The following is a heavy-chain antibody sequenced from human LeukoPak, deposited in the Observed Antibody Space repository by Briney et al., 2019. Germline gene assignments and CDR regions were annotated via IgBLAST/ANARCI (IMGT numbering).Heavy chain of an antibody. V-gene: IGHV4-39*01. CDR3: ARPALGLYSNYVFDY. D-gene: IGHD4-11*01. CDR1: GGSISSSSYY. Sequence: SETLSLTCTVSGGSISSSSYYWGWIRQPPGKGLEWIGSIYYSGSTYYNPSLKSRVTISVDTSKNQFSLKLSSVTAADTAVYYCARPALGLYSNYVFDYWGQGTLVTVSS. CDR2: IYYSGST. J-gene: IGHJ4*02.